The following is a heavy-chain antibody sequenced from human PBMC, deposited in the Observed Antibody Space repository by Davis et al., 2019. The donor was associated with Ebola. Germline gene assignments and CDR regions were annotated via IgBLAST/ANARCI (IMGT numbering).Heavy chain of an antibody. D-gene: IGHD3-3*01. CDR3: ARMRDGYDFWSGYYQYYYYGMDV. V-gene: IGHV3-33*01. J-gene: IGHJ6*02. CDR1: GFTFSSYG. CDR2: IWYDGSNK. Sequence: GESLKISCAASGFTFSSYGIHWVRQAPGKGLEWVAVIWYDGSNKYYADSVKGRFTISRDNSKNTLYLQMNSLRAEDTAVYYCARMRDGYDFWSGYYQYYYYGMDVWGQGTTVTVSS.